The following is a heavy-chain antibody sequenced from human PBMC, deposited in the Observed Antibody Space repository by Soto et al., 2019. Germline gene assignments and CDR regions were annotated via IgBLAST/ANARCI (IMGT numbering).Heavy chain of an antibody. CDR3: AREGGVRFLEWLPTTHYYYYGMDV. CDR2: ISSSGSTI. J-gene: IGHJ6*02. Sequence: PGGSLRLSCAASGFTFSHYYMSWIRQAPGKGLEWVSYISSSGSTIYYADSVKGRFTISRDNAKNSLYLQMNSLRAEDTAVYYCAREGGVRFLEWLPTTHYYYYGMDVWGQGTTVTVSS. CDR1: GFTFSHYY. V-gene: IGHV3-11*01. D-gene: IGHD3-3*01.